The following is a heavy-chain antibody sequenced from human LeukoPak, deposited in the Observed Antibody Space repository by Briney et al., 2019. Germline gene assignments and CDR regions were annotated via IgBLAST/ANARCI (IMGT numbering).Heavy chain of an antibody. CDR2: ISYIGST. J-gene: IGHJ3*02. CDR1: TDSFSSHY. V-gene: IGHV4-59*11. Sequence: SETLSLTCAVSTDSFSSHYWTWIRQPPGKGLEWIGYISYIGSTNYNPSLKSRVTISIDTSKNQFSLRLSSVTAADTVVYYCARDVVTVTKGFDIWGQGTMVSVSS. CDR3: ARDVVTVTKGFDI. D-gene: IGHD4-17*01.